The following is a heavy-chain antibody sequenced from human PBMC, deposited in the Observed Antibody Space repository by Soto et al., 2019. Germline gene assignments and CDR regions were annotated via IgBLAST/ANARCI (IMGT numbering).Heavy chain of an antibody. J-gene: IGHJ4*02. Sequence: QVQLQESGPGLVKPSQTLSLTCTVSGGSISSGGYYWSWIRQHPGKGLEWIGYIYYSGSSYYNPSLKSRVTISVDTSKNQFSLKLSSVTAADTAVYYCARGYYDSSGSLYFDYWGQGTLVTVSS. D-gene: IGHD3-22*01. CDR2: IYYSGSS. CDR1: GGSISSGGYY. CDR3: ARGYYDSSGSLYFDY. V-gene: IGHV4-31*03.